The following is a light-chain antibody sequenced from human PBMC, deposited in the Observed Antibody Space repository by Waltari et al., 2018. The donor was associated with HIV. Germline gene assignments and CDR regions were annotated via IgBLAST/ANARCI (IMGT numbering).Light chain of an antibody. Sequence: QSVLTQPPSASGTPGQRVTISCSGSSSNIGSNTVNWYQQLPGTAPKLLIYSNNQRPSGVPDRFPGSKSGTSASLAISGLQSEDEADYYCAAWDDSLNGPGVVFGGGTKLTVL. V-gene: IGLV1-44*01. CDR1: SSNIGSNT. CDR3: AAWDDSLNGPGVV. J-gene: IGLJ2*01. CDR2: SNN.